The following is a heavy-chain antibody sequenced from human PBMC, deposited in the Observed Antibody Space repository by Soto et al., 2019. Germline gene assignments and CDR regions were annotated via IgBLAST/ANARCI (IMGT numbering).Heavy chain of an antibody. CDR2: IIPILGIA. CDR1: GGTFSSYT. V-gene: IGHV1-69*02. J-gene: IGHJ6*02. D-gene: IGHD3-22*01. CDR3: ASPDYYDSSGYSPEYYYGMDV. Sequence: AASVKVSCKASGGTFSSYTISWVRQAPGQGLEWMGRIIPILGIANYAQKFQGRVTITADKSTSTAYMELSSLRSEDTAVYYCASPDYYDSSGYSPEYYYGMDVWGQGTTVTVSS.